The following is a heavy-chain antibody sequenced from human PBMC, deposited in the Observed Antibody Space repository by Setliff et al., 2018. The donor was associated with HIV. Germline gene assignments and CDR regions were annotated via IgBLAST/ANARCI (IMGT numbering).Heavy chain of an antibody. V-gene: IGHV3-30*02. J-gene: IGHJ4*02. Sequence: GGSLRLSCAASGFTFSSYGVHWVRQAPGKGLEWVAFIRYDGSNEYYVDSVKGRFTISRDNSKNTLYLQMNSPRAEDTAVYYCATIVESSGYHGGNYFDFWGRGSLVTVSS. D-gene: IGHD3-22*01. CDR2: IRYDGSNE. CDR3: ATIVESSGYHGGNYFDF. CDR1: GFTFSSYG.